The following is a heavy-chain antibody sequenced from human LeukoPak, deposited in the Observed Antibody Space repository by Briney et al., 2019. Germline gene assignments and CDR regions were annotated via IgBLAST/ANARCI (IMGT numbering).Heavy chain of an antibody. Sequence: GSLRLSCAASGFTFSSYGMHWVRQAPDKGLEWVAIIWYDGSNKFYADSVKGRFTISRDNSKNTLYLQMNSLRAEDTAVYYCAGDDTVYFDYWGQGTLVTVSS. CDR2: IWYDGSNK. V-gene: IGHV3-33*01. D-gene: IGHD2-2*02. CDR3: AGDDTVYFDY. CDR1: GFTFSSYG. J-gene: IGHJ4*02.